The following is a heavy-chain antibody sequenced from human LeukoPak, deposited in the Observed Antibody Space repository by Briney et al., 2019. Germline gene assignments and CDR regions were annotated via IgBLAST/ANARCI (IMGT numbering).Heavy chain of an antibody. CDR1: GFTFSSYW. V-gene: IGHV3-7*01. Sequence: GGSLRLSCAASGFTFSSYWMSWVRQAPGKGLEWVANIKQAGSENSYVDSVKGRFTISRDNAKNSLYLRINSLRAEDTAVYYCARGPVSSSGFFGYWGQGTLVTVSS. J-gene: IGHJ4*02. CDR2: IKQAGSEN. D-gene: IGHD6-19*01. CDR3: ARGPVSSSGFFGY.